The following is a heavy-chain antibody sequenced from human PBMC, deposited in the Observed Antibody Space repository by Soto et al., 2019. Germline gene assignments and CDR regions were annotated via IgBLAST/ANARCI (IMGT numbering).Heavy chain of an antibody. CDR3: AKRRSRGGFVDY. D-gene: IGHD2-2*01. V-gene: IGHV3-23*01. CDR1: GFTFSNDA. Sequence: EVQLLESGGGLVQPGGSLRLSCAASGFTFSNDAMTWVRQAPGKGLEWVSSINQSGYETYHADSVKGRFTISRDNSKNTLYLQMSSLRAEDTAVYYCAKRRSRGGFVDYWGQGTLVAVSS. J-gene: IGHJ4*02. CDR2: INQSGYET.